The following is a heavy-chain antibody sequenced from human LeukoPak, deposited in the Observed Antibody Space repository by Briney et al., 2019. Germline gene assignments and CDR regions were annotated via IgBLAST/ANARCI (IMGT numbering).Heavy chain of an antibody. Sequence: SETLSLTCTVSGGSISSYYWSWIRQPPGKGLEWIGYIYYNGSTNYNPSLKSRVTISVDTSKNQFSLELSSVTAADTAVYYCERIVSTAIVVDYWGQGTRVTVSS. J-gene: IGHJ4*02. D-gene: IGHD5-18*01. CDR1: GGSISSYY. CDR3: ERIVSTAIVVDY. V-gene: IGHV4-59*08. CDR2: IYYNGST.